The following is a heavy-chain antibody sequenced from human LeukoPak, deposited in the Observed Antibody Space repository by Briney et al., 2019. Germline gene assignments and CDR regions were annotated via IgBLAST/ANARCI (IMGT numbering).Heavy chain of an antibody. CDR2: TNVDGSEK. V-gene: IGHV3-7*01. D-gene: IGHD2-2*01. Sequence: GGSLRLSCAASEFTFTNYWMSWVRQAPGKGLEWVANTNVDGSEKYYVDSVNGRVTISRDNTMNFLYLQLNSLRVDDTAVYYCARDSVSCRGCAFDIGGQGTVVTVSS. J-gene: IGHJ3*02. CDR1: EFTFTNYW. CDR3: ARDSVSCRGCAFDI.